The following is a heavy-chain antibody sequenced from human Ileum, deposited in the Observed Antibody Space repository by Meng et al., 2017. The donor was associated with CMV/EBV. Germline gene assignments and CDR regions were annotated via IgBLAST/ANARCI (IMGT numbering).Heavy chain of an antibody. CDR1: GGSISYYA. V-gene: IGHV4-4*07. Sequence: QGQGQRSGREWVEPSEALFLTCTVSGGSISYYAWNWIRKSSGKGLEWIGRVQGSGSASLYNPSLKSRVTVSVDMSKNQFFLKLSSVTAADTAIYYCARRLREARERTWENWLDRWGQGILVTVSS. D-gene: IGHD1-14*01. CDR3: ARRLREARERTWENWLDR. J-gene: IGHJ5*02. CDR2: VQGSGSAS.